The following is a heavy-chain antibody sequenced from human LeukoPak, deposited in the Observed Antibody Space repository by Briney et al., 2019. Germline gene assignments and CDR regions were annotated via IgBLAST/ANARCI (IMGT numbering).Heavy chain of an antibody. CDR2: INGNGGST. J-gene: IGHJ4*02. V-gene: IGHV3-20*04. D-gene: IGHD2-2*01. CDR3: ARYCSSTSCYLDWYFDY. Sequence: GGSLRLSCAASGFTFDDYGMSWVRQAPGKGLEWVSGINGNGGSTGYADSVKGRFTISRDNAKNSLYLQMNSLRAEDTALYYCARYCSSTSCYLDWYFDYWGQGTLVTVSS. CDR1: GFTFDDYG.